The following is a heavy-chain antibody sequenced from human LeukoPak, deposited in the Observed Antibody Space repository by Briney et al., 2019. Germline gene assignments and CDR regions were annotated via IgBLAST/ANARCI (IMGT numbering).Heavy chain of an antibody. V-gene: IGHV3-30*04. CDR1: GFTCGRVE. D-gene: IGHD6-13*01. CDR2: ISYDGSNK. J-gene: IGHJ4*02. Sequence: PVGSLRLTRVTSGFTCGRVEMQGVPEALEKGLEWLAVISYDGSNKYYADSVKSRFTISRDNSKNTLYLQMNSLRAEDMAVYYCARDGNNYGYRAKNYFDYWGQGTLVTVSS. CDR3: ARDGNNYGYRAKNYFDY.